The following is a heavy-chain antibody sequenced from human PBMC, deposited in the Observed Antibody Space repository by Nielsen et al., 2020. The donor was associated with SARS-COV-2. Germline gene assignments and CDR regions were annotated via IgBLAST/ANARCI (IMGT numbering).Heavy chain of an antibody. CDR3: AKDPWKAELTTVVTPAGIDY. Sequence: GESLKISCAASGFTFSSYAMSWVRQAPGKGLEWVSAISGSGGSTYYADSVKGRFTISRDNSKNTLYLQMNSLRAEDTAVYYCAKDPWKAELTTVVTPAGIDYWGQGTLVTVSS. V-gene: IGHV3-23*01. J-gene: IGHJ4*02. D-gene: IGHD4-23*01. CDR1: GFTFSSYA. CDR2: ISGSGGST.